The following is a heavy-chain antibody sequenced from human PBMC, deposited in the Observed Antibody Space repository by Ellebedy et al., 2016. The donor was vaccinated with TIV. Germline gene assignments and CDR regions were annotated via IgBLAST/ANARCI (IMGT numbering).Heavy chain of an antibody. D-gene: IGHD7-27*01. V-gene: IGHV3-7*01. J-gene: IGHJ3*02. CDR1: RFSFSSYW. CDR3: ARDMAWGNERVNDAFDI. Sequence: GGSLRLSCAASRFSFSSYWMSWVRQAPGKGLEWVANMRQDGGDKYYVDSVKGRFTISRDNAQNSLYLQLNGLRADDTGVYFCARDMAWGNERVNDAFDIWGHGTLVVVSS. CDR2: MRQDGGDK.